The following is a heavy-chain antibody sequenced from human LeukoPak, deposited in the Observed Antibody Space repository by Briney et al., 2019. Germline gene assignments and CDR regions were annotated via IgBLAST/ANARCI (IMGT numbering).Heavy chain of an antibody. V-gene: IGHV1-18*01. CDR1: GYTFTSYG. Sequence: ASVKVSCKASGYTFTSYGISWVRQAPGQGLEWMGWISAYNGNTNYAQKLQGRVTTTTDTSTSTAYMELRSLRSDDTAVYYCARDLGYCSSTSCYHFDYWGQGTLVTVSS. CDR2: ISAYNGNT. D-gene: IGHD2-2*01. CDR3: ARDLGYCSSTSCYHFDY. J-gene: IGHJ4*02.